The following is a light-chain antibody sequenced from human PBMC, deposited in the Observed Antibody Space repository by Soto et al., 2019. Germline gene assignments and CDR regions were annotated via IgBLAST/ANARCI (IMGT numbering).Light chain of an antibody. Sequence: PMTQSSFSPVASVGDRGNLTCRASQGISNYLAWYQQKPGKVPKLLIYAASTLQSGVPSRFSGSGSGTDFTLTISSLQPEDVATYYCQQYNSAPRTFGQGTKVDIK. J-gene: IGKJ1*01. CDR3: QQYNSAPRT. V-gene: IGKV1-27*01. CDR2: AAS. CDR1: QGISNY.